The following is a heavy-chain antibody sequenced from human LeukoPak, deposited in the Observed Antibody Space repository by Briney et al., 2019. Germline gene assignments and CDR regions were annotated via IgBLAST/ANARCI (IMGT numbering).Heavy chain of an antibody. CDR1: GYTFTSYG. J-gene: IGHJ6*02. CDR2: ISAYSGGT. Sequence: GASVKVSCKASGYTFTSYGISWVRQAPGQGLEWMGWISAYSGGTNYAQKFQGRVTMTTDTSISTAYMELSRLRSDDTAVYYCARDPGSSSSGGYYYGMDVWGQGTTVTVSS. V-gene: IGHV1-18*01. D-gene: IGHD6-6*01. CDR3: ARDPGSSSSGGYYYGMDV.